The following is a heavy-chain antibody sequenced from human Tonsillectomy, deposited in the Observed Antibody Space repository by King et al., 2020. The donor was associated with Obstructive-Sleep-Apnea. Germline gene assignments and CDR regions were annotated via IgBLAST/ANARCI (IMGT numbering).Heavy chain of an antibody. CDR2: INHSGST. D-gene: IGHD1-26*01. CDR1: GGSFSDYY. J-gene: IGHJ4*02. Sequence: VQLQQWGTGLLKPSETLSLTCAVYGGSFSDYYWGWIRQPPGKGLECIGEINHSGSTNFNPSLKSRVTISVDTSRNQFSLKLHSVTAADTAVYYCARVLGAADPDYYFDYWGQGTLVTVSS. CDR3: ARVLGAADPDYYFDY. V-gene: IGHV4-34*01.